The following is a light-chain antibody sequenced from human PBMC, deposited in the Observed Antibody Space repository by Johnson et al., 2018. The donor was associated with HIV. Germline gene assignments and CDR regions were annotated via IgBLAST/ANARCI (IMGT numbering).Light chain of an antibody. CDR2: KND. Sequence: HSVLTQPPSVSAAPGQKVTISCSTNSSNFGNNYVSWYQQLPGTAPKLLIYKNDKRPSGIPDRFSGSKSGTSATLDIPGLQTGDEADYYCGIWDTRLSTGGGFGTGTKVTVL. V-gene: IGLV1-51*02. J-gene: IGLJ1*01. CDR1: SSNFGNNY. CDR3: GIWDTRLSTGGG.